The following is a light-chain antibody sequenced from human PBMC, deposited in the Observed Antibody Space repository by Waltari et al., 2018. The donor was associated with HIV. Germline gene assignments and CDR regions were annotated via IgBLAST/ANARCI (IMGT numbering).Light chain of an antibody. CDR2: DDS. CDR1: NTGSKS. J-gene: IGLJ3*02. Sequence: SNVLTQPPSVSVAPGQTARITCGGNNTGSKSVHWYQQRPGQAPVVVVFDDSDRPSWIPGRFAGSNAGNTATLTISRVEAGDEADYYCQVWDSSRDWVFGGGAKLTVL. CDR3: QVWDSSRDWV. V-gene: IGLV3-21*02.